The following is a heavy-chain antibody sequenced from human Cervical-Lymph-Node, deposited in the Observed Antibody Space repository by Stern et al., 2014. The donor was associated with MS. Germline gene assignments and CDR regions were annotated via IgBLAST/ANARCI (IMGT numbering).Heavy chain of an antibody. CDR2: INPSSCGT. CDR3: AREGPYCGGDCYFHY. D-gene: IGHD2-21*02. V-gene: IGHV1-2*02. CDR1: GYSFTGYY. Sequence: QMQLVQSGAEVKKPGASVKVSCDGSGYSFTGYYVHWVRQAPGQRLEWMGWINPSSCGTNYTQKFQGRVTMTTDSSMTKVHMELTSLRSDDTAVYYCAREGPYCGGDCYFHYWGQGTLVTVSS. J-gene: IGHJ4*02.